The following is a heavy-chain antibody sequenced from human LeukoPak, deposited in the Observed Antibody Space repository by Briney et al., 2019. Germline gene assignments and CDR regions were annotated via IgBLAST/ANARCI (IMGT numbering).Heavy chain of an antibody. CDR1: GFTVSSNY. D-gene: IGHD2/OR15-2a*01. CDR2: IYSGGRT. J-gene: IGHJ4*02. V-gene: IGHV3-53*01. Sequence: PGGSLRLSCAASGFTVSSNYMSWVRQAPGKGLEWVSVIYSGGRTYYADSVKGRSTISRDNSKNMLYLQMNSLRAEDTAVYYCARDRLSVLWGQGTLVTVSS. CDR3: ARDRLSVL.